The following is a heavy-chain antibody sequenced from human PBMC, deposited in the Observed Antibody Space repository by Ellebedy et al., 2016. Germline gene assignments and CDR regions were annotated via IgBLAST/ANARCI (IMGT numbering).Heavy chain of an antibody. CDR1: GFTFSDYY. Sequence: GGSLRLSXAASGFTFSDYYMRWIRQAPGKGLEWVSYISSRSSYTNYADSVKGRFTISGDKAKNSLYLQMNSLRAEDTAVYYCARFLNKSESRSSLSPYYYGLDVWGQGTTVTVSS. CDR3: ARFLNKSESRSSLSPYYYGLDV. J-gene: IGHJ6*02. V-gene: IGHV3-11*03. CDR2: ISSRSSYT. D-gene: IGHD3-10*01.